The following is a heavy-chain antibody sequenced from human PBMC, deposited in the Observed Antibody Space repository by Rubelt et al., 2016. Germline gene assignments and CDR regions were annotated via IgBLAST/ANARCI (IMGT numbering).Heavy chain of an antibody. CDR2: IYPGDSDT. CDR3: VTNSSYPGVRFDY. D-gene: IGHD3-22*01. V-gene: IGHV5-51*01. CDR1: GYSFTSYW. Sequence: EVQLVQSGAEVKKPGESLKISCKGSGYSFTSYWIGWVRQMPGKGLEWMGLIYPGDSDTRYSPPFQGHVTTSADWSIRTSYWRWSSLQASDFAVGCCVTNSSYPGVRFDYWGQGTLVTVSS. J-gene: IGHJ4*02.